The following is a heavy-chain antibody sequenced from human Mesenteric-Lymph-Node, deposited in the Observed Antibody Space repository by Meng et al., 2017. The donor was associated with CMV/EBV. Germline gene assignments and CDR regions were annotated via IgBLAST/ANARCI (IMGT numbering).Heavy chain of an antibody. J-gene: IGHJ6*02. V-gene: IGHV4-39*03. CDR1: GGSISSGTYY. CDR3: TKSTTSFNFYNGMDV. Sequence: SETLSLTCTVSGGSISSGTYYWGWFRQPPGKGLEWIGTMYHSGSIFSNPSLTSRLTISLDTSKNQFSLRLSSATDADTAVYYCTKSTTSFNFYNGMDVWGQGTTVTVSS. D-gene: IGHD2-2*01. CDR2: MYHSGSI.